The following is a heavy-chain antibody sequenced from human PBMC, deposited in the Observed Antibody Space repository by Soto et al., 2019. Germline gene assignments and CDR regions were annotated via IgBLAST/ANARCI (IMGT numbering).Heavy chain of an antibody. J-gene: IGHJ5*02. CDR1: GGSISSGGYY. Sequence: SETLSLTCTVSGGSISSGGYYWSWIRQHPGKGLEWIGYIYYSGSTYYNPSLKSRVTVSVDTSKNQFSLNLSSVTAADTAVYYCARAGHSSSSEGANWFDPWGQGTLVTVSS. CDR3: ARAGHSSSSEGANWFDP. CDR2: IYYSGST. D-gene: IGHD6-6*01. V-gene: IGHV4-31*03.